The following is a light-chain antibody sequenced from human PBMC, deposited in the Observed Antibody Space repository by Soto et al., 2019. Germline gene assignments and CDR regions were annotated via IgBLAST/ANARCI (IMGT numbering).Light chain of an antibody. CDR3: AAWDDSLNGLVL. Sequence: QSVLTQPPSASGTPGKRVTXSWSGSSSNIGSNTVNWYQQLPGTAPKLLIYSNNQRPSGVPDRFSGSKSGTSASLAISGLQSEDEADYYCAAWDDSLNGLVLFGGGTKVTVL. CDR2: SNN. CDR1: SSNIGSNT. J-gene: IGLJ2*01. V-gene: IGLV1-44*01.